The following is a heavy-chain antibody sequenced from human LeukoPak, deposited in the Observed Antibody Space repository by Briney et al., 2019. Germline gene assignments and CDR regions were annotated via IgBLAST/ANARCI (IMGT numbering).Heavy chain of an antibody. D-gene: IGHD3-22*01. J-gene: IGHJ4*02. CDR2: IKEDGSGI. CDR1: GFTFSSYW. Sequence: GGSLRLSCVVSGFTFSSYWMSWVRQAPGKGLEWVANIKEDGSGIYYVDSVEGRFTISRDNAKKSLYLQMNSLRVEDTAVYYCARGDTSGYYYRFFDYWGQGTLVTVSS. V-gene: IGHV3-7*01. CDR3: ARGDTSGYYYRFFDY.